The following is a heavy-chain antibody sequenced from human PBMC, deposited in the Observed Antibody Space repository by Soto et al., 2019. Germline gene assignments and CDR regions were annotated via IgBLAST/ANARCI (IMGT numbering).Heavy chain of an antibody. CDR2: INPNSGGT. D-gene: IGHD1-1*01. V-gene: IGHV1-2*02. J-gene: IGHJ4*02. CDR3: ARQLSHICDS. CDR1: GYTFTGYY. Sequence: ASVKVSCKASGYTFTGYYMHWVRQAPGQGLEWMGWINPNSGGTNYAQKFQGRVTISADEAVSTAYLQWSSLKASDTAMYYCARQLSHICDSWGQGTLVTVSS.